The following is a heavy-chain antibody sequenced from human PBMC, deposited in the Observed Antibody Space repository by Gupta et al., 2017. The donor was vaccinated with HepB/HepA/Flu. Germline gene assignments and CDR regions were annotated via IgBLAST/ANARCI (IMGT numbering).Heavy chain of an antibody. CDR3: AKDGYSSSWYDIDY. V-gene: IGHV3-23*01. J-gene: IGHJ4*02. CDR1: GFTFSTFA. Sequence: EVQLMESWGGLVRPGGSLRFSCADSGFTFSTFACAWVRLVPGKGLEWVSSVSSSGHDTYYRDSVKGRFTMSRDNSKDTLYLEMNSLRAEDTAVYFCAKDGYSSSWYDIDYWGQGTLVTVSS. CDR2: VSSSGHDT. D-gene: IGHD6-13*01.